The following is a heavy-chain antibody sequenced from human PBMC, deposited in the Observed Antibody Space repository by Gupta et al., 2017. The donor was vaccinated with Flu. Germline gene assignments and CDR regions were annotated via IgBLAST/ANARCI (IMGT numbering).Heavy chain of an antibody. CDR3: ARGPGGSTFDY. CDR2: IYYSGST. Sequence: SWIRQSPGKGLEWIGYIYYSGSTNYTPALKRRVTMSLDTSKNQFSLKMSSVTAADTAVYDCARGPGGSTFDYWGQGSLVTVSP. D-gene: IGHD3-16*01. J-gene: IGHJ4*02. V-gene: IGHV4-59*01.